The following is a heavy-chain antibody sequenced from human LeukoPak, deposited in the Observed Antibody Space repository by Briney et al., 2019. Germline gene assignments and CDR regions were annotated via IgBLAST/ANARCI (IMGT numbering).Heavy chain of an antibody. J-gene: IGHJ5*02. CDR3: ARDYYGSGSYYRVFDP. CDR1: GGSISSSSYY. CDR2: IYYSGST. V-gene: IGHV4-39*07. D-gene: IGHD3-10*01. Sequence: PSETLSLTCTVSGGSISSSSYYWGWIRQPPGKGLEWIGSIYYSGSTYYNPSLKSRVTISVDTSKNQFSLKLSSVTAADTAVYYCARDYYGSGSYYRVFDPWGQGTLVTVSS.